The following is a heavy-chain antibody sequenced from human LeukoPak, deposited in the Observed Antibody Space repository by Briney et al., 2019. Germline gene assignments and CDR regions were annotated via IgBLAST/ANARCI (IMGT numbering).Heavy chain of an antibody. J-gene: IGHJ1*01. CDR2: ISSSSSYI. D-gene: IGHD2-15*01. CDR3: ARSDCSGIYCYVLEH. Sequence: GGSLRLSCAASGFTFSSYTMNWVRQAPGKGLEWVSSISSSSSYIYYADSVKGRFTISRDNAKNSLYLQMNSLRAEDTAVYYCARSDCSGIYCYVLEHWGQGTLVTVSS. CDR1: GFTFSSYT. V-gene: IGHV3-21*01.